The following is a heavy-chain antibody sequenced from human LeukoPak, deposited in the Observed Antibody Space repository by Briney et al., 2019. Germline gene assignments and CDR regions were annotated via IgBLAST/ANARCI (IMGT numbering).Heavy chain of an antibody. CDR1: GYTFTSYA. J-gene: IGHJ5*02. CDR2: INAGNGNT. Sequence: ASVKVSCKASGYTFTSYAMHWVRQAPGQRLEWMGWINAGNGNTKYSQKFQGRVTITRVTSASTAYMELSSLRSEDTAVYYCARDTSRFLEWLLYRENWFDPWGQGTLVTVSS. V-gene: IGHV1-3*01. CDR3: ARDTSRFLEWLLYRENWFDP. D-gene: IGHD3-3*01.